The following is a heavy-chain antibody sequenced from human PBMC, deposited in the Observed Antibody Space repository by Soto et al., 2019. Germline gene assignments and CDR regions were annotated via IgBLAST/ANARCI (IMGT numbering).Heavy chain of an antibody. J-gene: IGHJ5*02. V-gene: IGHV3-23*01. CDR2: ISGSGGST. CDR3: AKDGATIFLVGSDP. D-gene: IGHD3-3*01. Sequence: EVQLLESGGGLVQPGGSLRLSCAASGFTFSSYAMSWVREAPGKGLEWVSAISGSGGSTYYADSVKGRFTISRDNSKNTLYLQMNSLRAEDTDVYYCAKDGATIFLVGSDPWGQGTLVTVSS. CDR1: GFTFSSYA.